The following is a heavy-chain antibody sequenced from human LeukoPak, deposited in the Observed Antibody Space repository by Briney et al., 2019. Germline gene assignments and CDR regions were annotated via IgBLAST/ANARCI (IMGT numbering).Heavy chain of an antibody. CDR2: IYTSGST. V-gene: IGHV4-61*02. Sequence: SETLSLTCTVSGGSISSGSYYWSWIRQPAGKGLEWIGRIYTSGSTNYNPSLKSRVTISVDTSKNQFSLKLSSVTAADTAVYYCARAYERFYYYYMDVWGKGTTVTVSS. D-gene: IGHD3-16*01. CDR3: ARAYERFYYYYMDV. CDR1: GGSISSGSYY. J-gene: IGHJ6*03.